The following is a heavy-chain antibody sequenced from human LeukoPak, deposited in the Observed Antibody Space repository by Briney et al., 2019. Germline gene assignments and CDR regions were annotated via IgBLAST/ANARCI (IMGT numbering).Heavy chain of an antibody. D-gene: IGHD2-2*01. CDR1: GGSISSYY. J-gene: IGHJ5*02. V-gene: IGHV4-59*01. Sequence: SETLSLTCTVSGGSISSYYWSWIRQPPGKGLEWIGYIYYSGSTNYNPSLKSRVTISVDTSKRQISLKLRSVTAADTAIYYCARDTSLGMPQWFDPWGQGALVTVSS. CDR3: ARDTSLGMPQWFDP. CDR2: IYYSGST.